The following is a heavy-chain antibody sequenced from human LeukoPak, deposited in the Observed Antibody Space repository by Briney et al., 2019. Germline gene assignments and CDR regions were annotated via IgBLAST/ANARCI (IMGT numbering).Heavy chain of an antibody. J-gene: IGHJ4*02. V-gene: IGHV1-2*02. Sequence: ASVKVSCKASGYTFTDYRMHWVRQAPGQGPEWMGWINPNSGGTNYAQKFQGRVTMTRDTSISTAYMELSRLRSDDTAVYYCARDSDVLRYFDWSRHFDYWGQGTLVTVSS. CDR1: GYTFTDYR. CDR3: ARDSDVLRYFDWSRHFDY. D-gene: IGHD3-9*01. CDR2: INPNSGGT.